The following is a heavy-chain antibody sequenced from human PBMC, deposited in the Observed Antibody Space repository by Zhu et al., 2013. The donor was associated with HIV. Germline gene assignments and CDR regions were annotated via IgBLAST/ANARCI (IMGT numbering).Heavy chain of an antibody. V-gene: IGHV3-21*01. D-gene: IGHD6-13*01. J-gene: IGHJ4*02. CDR2: ISSSSSYI. CDR1: GFTFSSYS. Sequence: VQLVESGGGLVKPGGSLRLSCAASGFTFSSYSMNWVRQAPGKGLEWVSSISSSSSYIYYADSVKGRFTISRDNAKNSLYLQMNSLRAEDTAVYYCAREGWGIAAVYYDYWGQGTLVTVSS. CDR3: AREGWGIAAVYYDY.